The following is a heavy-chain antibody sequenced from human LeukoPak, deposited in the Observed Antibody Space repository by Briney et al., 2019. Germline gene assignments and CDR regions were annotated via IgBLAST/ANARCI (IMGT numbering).Heavy chain of an antibody. CDR1: GYTFTSYY. D-gene: IGHD2-21*02. CDR2: INPSGGST. Sequence: AASVKVSCKASGYTFTSYYIHWVRQAPGQGLEWMGIINPSGGSTSFALNFQGRVTLTRDTSTSTVYMEVSSLRSEDTALYYCARGGGVVVTFDYWGQGTLVTVSS. V-gene: IGHV1-46*01. J-gene: IGHJ4*02. CDR3: ARGGGVVVTFDY.